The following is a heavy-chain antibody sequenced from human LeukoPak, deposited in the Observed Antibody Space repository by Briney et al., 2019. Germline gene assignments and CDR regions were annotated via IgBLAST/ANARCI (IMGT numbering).Heavy chain of an antibody. CDR2: IYYSGST. Sequence: SETLPLACTVSGGSISSYYWSWIRQPPGKGLEWVGYIYYSGSTNYNPSLKSRVTISVDTSKNQFSLKLSSVTAADTAVYYCARVVSRIVGATTRYWYFDLWGRGTLATVSS. CDR3: ARVVSRIVGATTRYWYFDL. CDR1: GGSISSYY. V-gene: IGHV4-59*01. D-gene: IGHD1-26*01. J-gene: IGHJ2*01.